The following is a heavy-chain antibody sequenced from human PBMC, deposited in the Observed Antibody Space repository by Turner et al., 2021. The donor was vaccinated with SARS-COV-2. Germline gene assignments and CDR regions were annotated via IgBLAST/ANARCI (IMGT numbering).Heavy chain of an antibody. CDR3: ARTDGYNYDY. D-gene: IGHD5-12*01. J-gene: IGHJ4*02. CDR1: GGSISSYY. V-gene: IGHV4-59*01. Sequence: QVQMQESGPGLVKLSETCSLTCTVSGGSISSYYWSWIRQPPGKGLEWIGYIYYSGSTNYNPSLKSRVTISIDTSKNQFSLKLSSVTAADTAVYYCARTDGYNYDYWGQGTLVTVSS. CDR2: IYYSGST.